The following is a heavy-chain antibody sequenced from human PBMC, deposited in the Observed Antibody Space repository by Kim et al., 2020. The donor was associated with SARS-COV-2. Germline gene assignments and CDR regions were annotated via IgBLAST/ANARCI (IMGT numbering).Heavy chain of an antibody. Sequence: GRVTMTRDTSTSTVYMELSSLRSEDTAVYYCARGEYDILTGYAPRGAFDIWGQGTMVTVSS. CDR3: ARGEYDILTGYAPRGAFDI. V-gene: IGHV1-46*01. J-gene: IGHJ3*02. D-gene: IGHD3-9*01.